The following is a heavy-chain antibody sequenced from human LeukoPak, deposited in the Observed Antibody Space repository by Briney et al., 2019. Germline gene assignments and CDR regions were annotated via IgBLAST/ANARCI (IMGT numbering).Heavy chain of an antibody. V-gene: IGHV3-23*01. Sequence: GGSLRLSCAASGFTFSSYAMSWVRQAPGKGLEWVSAISGSGGSTYYADSVKGRFIISRDNSKNTLYLQMNSLRAEDTAVYYCANRESWPSSSSQVDYWGQGTLVTVSS. CDR3: ANRESWPSSSSQVDY. CDR1: GFTFSSYA. D-gene: IGHD6-6*01. CDR2: ISGSGGST. J-gene: IGHJ4*02.